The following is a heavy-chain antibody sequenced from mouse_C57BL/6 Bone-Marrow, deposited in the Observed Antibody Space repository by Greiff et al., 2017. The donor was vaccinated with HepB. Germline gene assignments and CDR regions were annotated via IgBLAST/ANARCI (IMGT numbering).Heavy chain of an antibody. V-gene: IGHV1-81*01. J-gene: IGHJ2*01. D-gene: IGHD1-1*01. CDR3: ARRDGYYGSSNYFDY. CDR2: IYPRSGNT. CDR1: GYTFTSYG. Sequence: VMLVESGAELARPGASVKLSCKASGYTFTSYGISWVKQRTGQGLEWIGEIYPRSGNTYYNEKFKGKATLTADKSSSTAYMELRSLTSEDSAVYFCARRDGYYGSSNYFDYWGQGTTLTVSS.